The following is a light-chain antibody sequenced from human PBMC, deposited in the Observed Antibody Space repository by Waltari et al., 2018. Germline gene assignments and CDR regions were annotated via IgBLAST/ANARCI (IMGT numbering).Light chain of an antibody. CDR1: QLGNKY. Sequence: SSEWTQPPSVSVSPGQTANITCSGDQLGNKYASWYQQKPGQSPVLIIYKDNRRPSGIPARFSGSNSGNTATLTITGTQAVDEADYYCLAWDSNTANVFGTGTKVTVL. J-gene: IGLJ1*01. V-gene: IGLV3-1*01. CDR3: LAWDSNTANV. CDR2: KDN.